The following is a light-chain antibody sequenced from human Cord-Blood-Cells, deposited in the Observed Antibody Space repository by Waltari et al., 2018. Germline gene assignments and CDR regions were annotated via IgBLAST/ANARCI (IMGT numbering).Light chain of an antibody. CDR2: EGS. CDR1: SSDVWSYNL. J-gene: IGLJ3*02. CDR3: CSYAGSSTWV. V-gene: IGLV2-23*01. Sequence: QSALTQPASVSGSPGQSITISCTGTSSDVWSYNLVSWYQQLPGKAPKLMIYEGSKRPSGVSNRFSGSKSGNTASLTISGLQAEDEADYYCCSYAGSSTWVFGGGTKLTVL.